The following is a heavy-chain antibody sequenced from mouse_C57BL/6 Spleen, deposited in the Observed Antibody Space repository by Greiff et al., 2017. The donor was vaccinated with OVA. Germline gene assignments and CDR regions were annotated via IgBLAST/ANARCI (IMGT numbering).Heavy chain of an antibody. J-gene: IGHJ2*01. V-gene: IGHV5-4*01. CDR1: GFTFSSYA. Sequence: EVHLVESGGGLVKPGGSLKLSCAASGFTFSSYAMSWVRQTPEKRLEWVATISDGGSYTYYPDNVKGRFTISRDNAKNNLYLQMSHLKSEDTAMYYCARATYDYDGRNFDYWGQGTTLTVSS. D-gene: IGHD2-4*01. CDR2: ISDGGSYT. CDR3: ARATYDYDGRNFDY.